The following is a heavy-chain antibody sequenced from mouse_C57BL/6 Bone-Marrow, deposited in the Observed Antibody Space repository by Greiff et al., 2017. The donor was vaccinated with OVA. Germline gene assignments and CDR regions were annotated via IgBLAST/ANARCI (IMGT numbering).Heavy chain of an antibody. CDR1: GYTFTDYN. D-gene: IGHD2-3*01. CDR2: INPNNGGT. V-gene: IGHV1-18*01. CDR3: AIGDDGYPYGYFDV. J-gene: IGHJ1*03. Sequence: VQLQQSGPELVKPGASVKIPCKASGYTFTDYNMDWVKQSHGKSLEWIGDINPNNGGTIYNQKFKGKATLTVDKSSSTAYLELRSLTSEDTAVYYCAIGDDGYPYGYFDVWGTGTTVTVSS.